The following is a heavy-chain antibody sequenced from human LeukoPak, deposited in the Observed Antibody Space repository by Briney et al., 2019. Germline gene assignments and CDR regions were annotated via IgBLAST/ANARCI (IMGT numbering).Heavy chain of an antibody. J-gene: IGHJ4*02. CDR1: GFTFSSYS. Sequence: EGSLRLSCAASGFTFSSYSMNWVRKAPGKGLEWVSSISSSSSYIYYADSVKGRFTISRDNAKNSLYLQMNSLRAEDTAVYYCARDGDYDSSHFDYWGQGTLVTVSS. CDR2: ISSSSSYI. V-gene: IGHV3-21*01. CDR3: ARDGDYDSSHFDY. D-gene: IGHD3-22*01.